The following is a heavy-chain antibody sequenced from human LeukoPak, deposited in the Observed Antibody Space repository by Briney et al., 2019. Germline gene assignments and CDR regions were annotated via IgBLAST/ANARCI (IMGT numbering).Heavy chain of an antibody. CDR1: GFTFSSYS. Sequence: GGSLRPSCAASGFTFSSYSMNWVRQATGKGLEWVSSISSSSSYIYYADSVKGRFTISRDNAKNSLYLQMNSLRAEDTAVYYCARDIAYCGGDSYSGYFQHWGQGTLVTVSS. CDR3: ARDIAYCGGDSYSGYFQH. V-gene: IGHV3-21*01. D-gene: IGHD2-21*01. CDR2: ISSSSSYI. J-gene: IGHJ1*01.